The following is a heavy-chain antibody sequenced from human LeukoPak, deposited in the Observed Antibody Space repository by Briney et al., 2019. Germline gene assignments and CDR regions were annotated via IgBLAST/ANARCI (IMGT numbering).Heavy chain of an antibody. CDR2: IDGSGTNT. V-gene: IGHV3-23*01. Sequence: QPGGSLRLSCAGSGFTFSTYGMSWVRQAPGKGLEWVSAIDGSGTNTLYADSVKGRFTISRDNFKNTAYLQMSSLRAADTAIYYCAKRSARPKPLDCWAQGTLVTVSS. CDR1: GFTFSTYG. J-gene: IGHJ4*02. D-gene: IGHD6-25*01. CDR3: AKRSARPKPLDC.